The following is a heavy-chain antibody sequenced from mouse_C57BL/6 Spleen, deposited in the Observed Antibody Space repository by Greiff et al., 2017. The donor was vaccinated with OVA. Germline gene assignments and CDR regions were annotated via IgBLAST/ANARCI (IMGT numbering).Heavy chain of an antibody. D-gene: IGHD2-4*01. CDR3: ARSGDYDGGY. CDR1: GYAFSSSW. V-gene: IGHV1-82*01. J-gene: IGHJ2*01. CDR2: IYPGDGDT. Sequence: VQLQQSGPELVKPGASVKISCKASGYAFSSSWMNWVKQRPGKGLEWIGRIYPGDGDTNYNGKFKGKATLTADKSSSTAYMQLSSLTSEDSAVYFCARSGDYDGGYWGQGTTLTVSS.